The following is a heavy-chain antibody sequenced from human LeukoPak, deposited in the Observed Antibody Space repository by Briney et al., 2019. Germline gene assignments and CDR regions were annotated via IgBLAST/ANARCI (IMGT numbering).Heavy chain of an antibody. D-gene: IGHD3-22*01. CDR2: ISYDGSNK. CDR1: GFTFSSYG. J-gene: IGHJ4*02. CDR3: AKNYDSSGYYSYFDY. V-gene: IGHV3-30*18. Sequence: GGSLRLSCAASGFTFSSYGMHWVRQAPGKGLEWVAVISYDGSNKYYADSVKGRFTISRDNSKNTLYLQMNSLRAEDTAVYYCAKNYDSSGYYSYFDYWGQGTLFTVSS.